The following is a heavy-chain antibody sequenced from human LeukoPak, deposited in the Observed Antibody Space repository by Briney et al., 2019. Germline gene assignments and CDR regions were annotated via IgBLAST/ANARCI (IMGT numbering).Heavy chain of an antibody. CDR2: IKQDGSEK. D-gene: IGHD3-3*01. V-gene: IGHV3-7*01. Sequence: GGSLRLSCAASGFTFSSYWMSWVRQAPGKGLEWVANIKQDGSEKYYVDSVKGRFTISRDNAKNSLYLQMNSLRAEDTAVYYCARDLNTAKTEYYDFWSGYNDYWGQGTLVTVSS. CDR3: ARDLNTAKTEYYDFWSGYNDY. CDR1: GFTFSSYW. J-gene: IGHJ4*02.